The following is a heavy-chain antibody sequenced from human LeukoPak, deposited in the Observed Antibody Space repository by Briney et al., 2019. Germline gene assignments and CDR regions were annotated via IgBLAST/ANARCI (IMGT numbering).Heavy chain of an antibody. D-gene: IGHD2-2*01. CDR3: AKDRHAPGRYCSSTSCFPFDF. CDR1: GFTFSSYA. V-gene: IGHV3-23*01. J-gene: IGHJ4*02. Sequence: PGGSLRLSCTASGFTFSSYAMSWVRQAPGKGLEWVSGISGSGGSTYYADSVKGRFTISRDNTENTLYLQMNSLRAEDTAVYYCAKDRHAPGRYCSSTSCFPFDFWGQGTLVTVSS. CDR2: ISGSGGST.